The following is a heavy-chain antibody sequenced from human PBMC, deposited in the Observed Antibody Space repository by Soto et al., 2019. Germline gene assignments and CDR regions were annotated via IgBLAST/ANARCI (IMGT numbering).Heavy chain of an antibody. V-gene: IGHV3-11*05. CDR2: ISSSSSYT. J-gene: IGHJ4*02. Sequence: QVQLVESGGGLVKPGGSLRLSCAASGFTFSDYYMSWIRQAPGKGLEWVSYISSSSSYTNYADSVKGRFTISRDNAKNSLYLQMNSLRAEDTAVYYCARVPSLGDSSGYYHPIDYWGQGTLVTVSS. CDR1: GFTFSDYY. CDR3: ARVPSLGDSSGYYHPIDY. D-gene: IGHD3-22*01.